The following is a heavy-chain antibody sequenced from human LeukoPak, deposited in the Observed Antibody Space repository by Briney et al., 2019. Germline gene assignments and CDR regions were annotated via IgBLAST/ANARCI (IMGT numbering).Heavy chain of an antibody. V-gene: IGHV3-23*01. D-gene: IGHD2-15*01. J-gene: IGHJ5*02. CDR3: AKDVRRCNGGCT. Sequence: GGSLRLSCAASGFTFSSSSFSWVRQAPGKGLEWVSGISASGGDTFYADSVKGRFTISRDNSKNTLSLQMNSLRVEDTAMYYCAKDVRRCNGGCTWGQGTLVTVSS. CDR1: GFTFSSSS. CDR2: ISASGGDT.